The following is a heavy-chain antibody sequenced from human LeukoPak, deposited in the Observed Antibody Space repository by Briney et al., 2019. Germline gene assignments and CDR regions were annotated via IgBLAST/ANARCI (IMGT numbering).Heavy chain of an antibody. D-gene: IGHD1-7*01. CDR3: ARTPMSRRITGTTAGRFWFDP. J-gene: IGHJ5*02. CDR2: IYYSGST. Sequence: PSETLSLTCAVSGYSISSSNWWGWIRQPPGKGLEWIGYIYYSGSTYYNPSLKSRVTISVDTSKNQFSLKLSSVTAADTAVYYCARTPMSRRITGTTAGRFWFDPWGQGTLVTVSS. V-gene: IGHV4-28*01. CDR1: GYSISSSNW.